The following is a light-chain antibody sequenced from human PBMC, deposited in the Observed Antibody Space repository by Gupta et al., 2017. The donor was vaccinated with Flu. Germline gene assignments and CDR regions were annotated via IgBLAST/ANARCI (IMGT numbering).Light chain of an antibody. J-gene: IGKJ4*01. CDR3: QQHSNWPPIT. CDR2: DAS. Sequence: EIVLTQSPATLSLSPGERATLSCRASQSVSSYLAWYQQKPGQAPRLLIYDASNRATGIPARFSGSGYGTDFTLTISSREPEDFAVYYCQQHSNWPPITFGRGTKVEIK. V-gene: IGKV3-11*01. CDR1: QSVSSY.